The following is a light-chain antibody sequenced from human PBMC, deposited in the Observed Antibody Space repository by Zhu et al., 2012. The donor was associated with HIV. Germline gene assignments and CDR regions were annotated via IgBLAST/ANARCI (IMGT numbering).Light chain of an antibody. CDR2: GAS. Sequence: IELTQSPDTLSLSPGDRATLACRASQSVSSNYLIWYQQKPGQAPRPLIYGASDRASGVPDRFSGSGSGTDFTLSISRLEPEDFAVYYCHQYDNSWTFGQGTKVEIK. CDR1: QSVSSNY. J-gene: IGKJ1*01. CDR3: HQYDNSWT. V-gene: IGKV3-20*01.